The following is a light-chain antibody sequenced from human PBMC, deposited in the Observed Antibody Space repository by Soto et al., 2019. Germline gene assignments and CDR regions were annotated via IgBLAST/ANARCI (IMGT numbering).Light chain of an antibody. CDR3: ISYADRQPYL. CDR2: EVS. Sequence: QSALTQPGSVSGSPGQSITISCSGASSDIGSYDHVAWYQQFPGKSPKLIIYEVSDRPSGVSDRFSGSKSGISASLTISGLQTEDEADYYCISYADRQPYLFGTGNKVTV. CDR1: SSDIGSYDH. J-gene: IGLJ1*01. V-gene: IGLV2-14*03.